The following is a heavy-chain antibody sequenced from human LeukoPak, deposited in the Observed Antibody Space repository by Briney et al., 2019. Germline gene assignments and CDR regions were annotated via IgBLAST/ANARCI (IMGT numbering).Heavy chain of an antibody. CDR3: ARDVGATPGYFDY. CDR2: IYNSGST. V-gene: IGHV4-61*01. J-gene: IGHJ4*02. CDR1: GGSISSSNW. D-gene: IGHD1-26*01. Sequence: SETLSLTCAVSGGSISSSNWWSWIRHPPGKGLEWIGYIYNSGSTNYNPSLKSRVTISVDTSKNQFSLKLRSVTAADTAVYYCARDVGATPGYFDYGGQGTLVTVSS.